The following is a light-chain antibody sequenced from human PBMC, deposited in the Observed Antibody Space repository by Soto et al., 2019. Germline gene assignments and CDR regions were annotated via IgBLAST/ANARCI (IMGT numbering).Light chain of an antibody. CDR3: QQSYST. CDR2: AAS. J-gene: IGKJ4*01. V-gene: IGKV1-39*01. Sequence: DIQMTQSPSSLSASVGDRVTITCRASQSISSYLNWYQQKPGKAPKLLIYAASSLRSGVPSRFSGSGSGTDFTLTISSLQPEDFATYYCQQSYSTFGGGTKVEIK. CDR1: QSISSY.